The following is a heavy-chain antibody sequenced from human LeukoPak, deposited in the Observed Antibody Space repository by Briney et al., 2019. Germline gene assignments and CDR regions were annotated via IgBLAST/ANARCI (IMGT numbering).Heavy chain of an antibody. D-gene: IGHD6-13*01. CDR2: INPSGGST. Sequence: ASVKGSCKASGYTFTNYYIHRVRQAPGQGLECMGIINPSGGSTSYAQKFQGRVTMTRDMSTSTVYMELSSLRSEDTAVYYCARGKGGAAAGSYFDYWGQGTLVTVSS. J-gene: IGHJ4*02. CDR1: GYTFTNYY. V-gene: IGHV1-46*01. CDR3: ARGKGGAAAGSYFDY.